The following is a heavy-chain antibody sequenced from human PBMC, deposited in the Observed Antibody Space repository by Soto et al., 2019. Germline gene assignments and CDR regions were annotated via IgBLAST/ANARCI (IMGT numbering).Heavy chain of an antibody. V-gene: IGHV1-8*01. CDR3: ARERAYGMDV. CDR2: MNPNTGNT. CDR1: GYTFSSYD. Sequence: QVQLVQSGAEVKKPGASVKVSCKASGYTFSSYDINWVRQATGQGLEWMGWMNPNTGNTVYAQKFHGRVTMARNTSISTAYMELSSLGSEDTAVYYSARERAYGMDVWGPGTTVTVSS. J-gene: IGHJ6*02.